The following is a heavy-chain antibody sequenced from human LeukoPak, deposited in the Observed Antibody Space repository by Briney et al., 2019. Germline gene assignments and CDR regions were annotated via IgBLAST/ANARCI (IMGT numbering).Heavy chain of an antibody. J-gene: IGHJ6*02. Sequence: ASVKVSCTASGYTFTSYGISWVRLAPGQGLEWMGWISAYNGNTNYAQKLQGRVTMTTDTSTSTAYMELRSLRSDDTAVYYCARDSLYGSGSYYNVHYYYYGMDVWGQGTTVTVSS. CDR2: ISAYNGNT. CDR1: GYTFTSYG. CDR3: ARDSLYGSGSYYNVHYYYYGMDV. V-gene: IGHV1-18*01. D-gene: IGHD3-10*01.